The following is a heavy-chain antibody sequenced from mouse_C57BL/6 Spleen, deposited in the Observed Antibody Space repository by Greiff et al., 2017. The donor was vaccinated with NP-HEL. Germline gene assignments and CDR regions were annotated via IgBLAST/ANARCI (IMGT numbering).Heavy chain of an antibody. CDR1: GYTFTSYW. V-gene: IGHV1-69*01. CDR3: AREDGSSSDY. CDR2: IDPSDSYT. Sequence: QVQLQQSGAELVMPGASVKLSCKASGYTFTSYWMHWVKQRPGQGLEWIGEIDPSDSYTNYNQKFKGKSTLTVDKSSSTAYMQLSSLTSEDSAVYYCAREDGSSSDYWGQGTTLTVSS. D-gene: IGHD1-1*01. J-gene: IGHJ2*01.